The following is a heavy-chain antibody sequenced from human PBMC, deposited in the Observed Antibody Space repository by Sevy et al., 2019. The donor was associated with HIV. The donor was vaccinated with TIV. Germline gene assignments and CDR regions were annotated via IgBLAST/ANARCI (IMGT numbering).Heavy chain of an antibody. D-gene: IGHD2-21*02. CDR2: ISSDGTKE. V-gene: IGHV3-30*04. J-gene: IGHJ6*02. Sequence: GGSLRLSCAASGFTFSIYVIHWVRLAPGKGLEWVAVISSDGTKEYYADSVKGRFTISRDNSKNTMYLQMNSLRVEDTAVYYCARDLPSAVTDPFYYYGLAVWGQGTTVTVSS. CDR1: GFTFSIYV. CDR3: ARDLPSAVTDPFYYYGLAV.